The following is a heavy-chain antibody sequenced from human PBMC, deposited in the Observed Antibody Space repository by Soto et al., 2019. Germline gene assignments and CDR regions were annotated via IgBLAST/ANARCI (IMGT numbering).Heavy chain of an antibody. CDR2: IKSKPDGGTT. D-gene: IGHD6-19*01. V-gene: IGHV3-15*01. Sequence: EVQLVESGGGLVKPGGSLRLSCAASGFTFSNAWMSWVRQAPGKGLEWVGRIKSKPDGGTTDYAAPVKGRFTISRDDSKTTLYLQMNSLKTEDTAVYYCTTQYSSGWYVAFDIWGQGTMVTVSS. CDR3: TTQYSSGWYVAFDI. J-gene: IGHJ3*02. CDR1: GFTFSNAW.